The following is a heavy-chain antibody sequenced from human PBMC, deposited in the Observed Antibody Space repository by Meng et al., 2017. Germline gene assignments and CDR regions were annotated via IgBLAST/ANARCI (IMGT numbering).Heavy chain of an antibody. V-gene: IGHV4-4*02. D-gene: IGHD2-15*01. CDR3: ARVVAATTLFLDY. J-gene: IGHJ4*02. CDR1: GGSISSSNW. CDR2: IYHSGST. Sequence: VQLRETGPGVVKPSGTLSLTCAVSGGSISSSNWWSWVRQPPGKGLEWIGEIYHSGSTNYNPSLKSRVTISVDKSKNQFSLKLSSVTAADTAVYYCARVVAATTLFLDYWGQGTLVTVSS.